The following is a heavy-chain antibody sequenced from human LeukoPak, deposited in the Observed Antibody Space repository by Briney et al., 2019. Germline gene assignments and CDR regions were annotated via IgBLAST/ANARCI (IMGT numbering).Heavy chain of an antibody. J-gene: IGHJ4*02. CDR2: INWNGGST. D-gene: IGHD1-26*01. CDR1: GFTFGDYA. Sequence: GGSLRLSCTGSGFTFGDYAMSWVRQAPGKGLEWVSGINWNGGSTGYADSVKGRFTISRDNAKNSLYLQMNSLRAEDAALYYCARVVGATRVNDYWGQGTLVTVSS. V-gene: IGHV3-20*04. CDR3: ARVVGATRVNDY.